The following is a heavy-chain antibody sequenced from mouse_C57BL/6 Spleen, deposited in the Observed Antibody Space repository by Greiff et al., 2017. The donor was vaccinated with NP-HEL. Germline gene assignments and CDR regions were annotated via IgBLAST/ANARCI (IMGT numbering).Heavy chain of an antibody. CDR2: IDPSDSYT. CDR1: GYTFTSYW. CDR3: ARSIYYYGSSYFDY. Sequence: QVQLQQPGAELVRPGTSVKLSCKASGYTFTSYWMHWVKQRPGQGLEWIGVIDPSDSYTNYHQKFKGKATLTVDTSSSTAYMQLCSLTSEDSAVYYCARSIYYYGSSYFDYWGQGTTLTVSS. J-gene: IGHJ2*01. V-gene: IGHV1-59*01. D-gene: IGHD1-1*01.